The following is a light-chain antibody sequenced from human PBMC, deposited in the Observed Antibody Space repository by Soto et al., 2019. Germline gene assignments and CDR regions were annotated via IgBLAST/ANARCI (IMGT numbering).Light chain of an antibody. CDR3: SSYTTIKTVV. J-gene: IGLJ2*01. Sequence: QSALTQPASVSGSPGQSITISCTGTSSDVGGYNSVSWYQQHPGKAPELMIYEVSNRPSGVSNRFSGSKSGNTASLTISGLQAEDEADYHCSSYTTIKTVVFGGGTKVTVL. CDR1: SSDVGGYNS. V-gene: IGLV2-14*01. CDR2: EVS.